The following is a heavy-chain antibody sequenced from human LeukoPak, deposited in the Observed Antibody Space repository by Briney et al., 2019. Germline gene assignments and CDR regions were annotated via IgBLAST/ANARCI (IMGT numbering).Heavy chain of an antibody. CDR1: GFTFNAYW. CDR3: ARRDIHDYHHYYMDV. V-gene: IGHV3-7*01. J-gene: IGHJ6*03. D-gene: IGHD2-15*01. CDR2: LHPDGSQE. Sequence: GGSLRLSCAASGFTFNAYWMAWVRQSPERGLEWLTNLHPDGSQEYYVDSVKGRFTISRNNAKNSLFLQMNSLRTEDTAVYFCARRDIHDYHHYYMDVWGKGTTVTVSS.